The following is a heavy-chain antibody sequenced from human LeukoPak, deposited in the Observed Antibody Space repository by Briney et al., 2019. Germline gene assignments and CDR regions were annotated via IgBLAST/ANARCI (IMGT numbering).Heavy chain of an antibody. CDR1: GFTFSGSA. D-gene: IGHD3-22*01. J-gene: IGHJ4*02. Sequence: PGGSLRLSCAASGFTFSGSAMHWVRQASGKGLEWVGRIKSKTNNYATAYAASVKGRFTISRDNSKNTLYLQMNSLRAEDTAVYYCAKHQRGYYDSPHDWGQGTPVTVSS. CDR3: AKHQRGYYDSPHD. V-gene: IGHV3-73*01. CDR2: IKSKTNNYAT.